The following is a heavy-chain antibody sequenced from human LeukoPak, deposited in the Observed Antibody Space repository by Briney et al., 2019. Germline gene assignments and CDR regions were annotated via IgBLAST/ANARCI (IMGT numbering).Heavy chain of an antibody. V-gene: IGHV4-30-2*01. D-gene: IGHD4/OR15-4a*01. CDR3: ARAPSVGATGTYGWYFDL. CDR1: GGSISSGGYP. CDR2: IYHSGST. J-gene: IGHJ2*01. Sequence: SETLSLTCAVSGGSISSGGYPWSWIRQPPGKGLEWIGYIYHSGSTYYNPSLKSRVTISVDRSKNQFSLKLSSVTAADTAVYYCARAPSVGATGTYGWYFDLWGRGTLVTVSS.